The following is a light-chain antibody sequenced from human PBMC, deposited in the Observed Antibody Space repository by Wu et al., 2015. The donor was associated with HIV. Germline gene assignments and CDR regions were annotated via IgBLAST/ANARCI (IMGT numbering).Light chain of an antibody. Sequence: ASRNTCLHLHWYQPEATGKPLRLLISVASTLQVGSRSRFSGSRSGTDFTLTINSLQPEDLATYYCQQSYSTPYTFGQGTKLEIK. CDR3: QQSYSTPYT. CDR2: VAS. V-gene: IGKV1-39*01. J-gene: IGKJ2*01. CDR1: RNTCLH.